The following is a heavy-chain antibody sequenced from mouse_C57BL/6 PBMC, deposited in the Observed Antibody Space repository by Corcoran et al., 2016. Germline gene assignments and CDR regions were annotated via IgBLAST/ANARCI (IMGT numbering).Heavy chain of an antibody. CDR2: INTYSGVP. CDR3: ARGFYSNYVDY. D-gene: IGHD2-5*01. V-gene: IGHV9-3*01. CDR1: GYTFTTYG. Sequence: QIQLVQSGPGLKKPGETVKISCKASGYTFTTYGMSWVKQAPGKGLKWMGWINTYSGVPTYADDFKGRFAFSLETSASTAYLQINNLKNEDTATYFCARGFYSNYVDYWGQGTTLTVSS. J-gene: IGHJ2*01.